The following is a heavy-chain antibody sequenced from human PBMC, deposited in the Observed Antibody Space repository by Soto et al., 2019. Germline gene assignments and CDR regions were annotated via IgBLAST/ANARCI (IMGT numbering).Heavy chain of an antibody. CDR2: IHYSGST. CDR1: GGSVSSGSYY. CDR3: ARESTTFDY. D-gene: IGHD1-26*01. V-gene: IGHV4-61*01. Sequence: PSETLSLTCTVSGGSVSSGSYYWSWIRQPPGKGLEWIGYIHYSGSTNYNPSLKSRVTISADTSKNQFSLKVSSVTAADTAVYYCARESTTFDYWGQGMLVTVSS. J-gene: IGHJ4*02.